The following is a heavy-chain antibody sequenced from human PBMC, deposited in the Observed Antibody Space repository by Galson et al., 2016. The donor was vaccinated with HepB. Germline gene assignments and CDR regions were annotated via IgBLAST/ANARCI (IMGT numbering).Heavy chain of an antibody. D-gene: IGHD3-16*01. J-gene: IGHJ4*02. CDR1: GFTFGDYT. Sequence: SLRLSCAASGFTFGDYTMHWVRQTPEKGLEWVSLITWYGGDTYYADSVKGRFTISRDNSKNSLYLQMNSLRIEDTALYYCAKDNPLSPGAFDYWGQGTLVTVSS. CDR3: AKDNPLSPGAFDY. CDR2: ITWYGGDT. V-gene: IGHV3-43*01.